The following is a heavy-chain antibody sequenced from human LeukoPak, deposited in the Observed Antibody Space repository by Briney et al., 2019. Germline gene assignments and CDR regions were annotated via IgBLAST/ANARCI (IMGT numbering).Heavy chain of an antibody. J-gene: IGHJ4*02. Sequence: SETLSLTCTVSGGSISSYYWSWIRQPAGKGLEWIGRIYTSGSTNYNPSLKSRVTMSVDTSKNQFSLKLSSVTAADTAVYYCARVRYYYGSGSLGYWGQGTLVTVSS. V-gene: IGHV4-4*07. D-gene: IGHD3-10*01. CDR3: ARVRYYYGSGSLGY. CDR2: IYTSGST. CDR1: GGSISSYY.